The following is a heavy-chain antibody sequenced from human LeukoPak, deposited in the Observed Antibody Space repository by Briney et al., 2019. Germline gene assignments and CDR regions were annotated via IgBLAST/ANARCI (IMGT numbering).Heavy chain of an antibody. CDR3: ARTKLLGVFGDY. Sequence: MTGGSLRLSCAASGFTFSSYSMNWVRQAPGKGLEWVSSISSSSSYIYYADSVKGRFTISRDNAKNSLYLQMNSLRAEDTAVYYCARTKLLGVFGDYWGQGTLVTVSS. CDR2: ISSSSSYI. D-gene: IGHD1-26*01. J-gene: IGHJ4*02. CDR1: GFTFSSYS. V-gene: IGHV3-21*01.